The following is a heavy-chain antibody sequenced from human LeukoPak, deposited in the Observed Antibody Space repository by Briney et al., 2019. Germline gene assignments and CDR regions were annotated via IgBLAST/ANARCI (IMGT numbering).Heavy chain of an antibody. CDR1: GFTFDDYA. J-gene: IGHJ4*02. Sequence: GGSLRLSCAASGFTFDDYAMHWVRQAPGKGLEWVSGISWNSGSIGYADSVKGRFTISRDNAKNSLCLQMNSLRAEDTALYYCAKDWHYDSSGYFDYWGQGTLVTVSS. D-gene: IGHD3-22*01. V-gene: IGHV3-9*01. CDR2: ISWNSGSI. CDR3: AKDWHYDSSGYFDY.